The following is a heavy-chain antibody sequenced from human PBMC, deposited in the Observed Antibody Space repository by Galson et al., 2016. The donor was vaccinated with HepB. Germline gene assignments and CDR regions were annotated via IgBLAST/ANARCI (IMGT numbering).Heavy chain of an antibody. J-gene: IGHJ4*02. CDR1: GFTFSSYE. Sequence: SLRLSCAASGFTFSSYEMNWVRQAPGKGLEWVSHISGSSAIIYYADSVKGRFTISRDNAKNSLYLQMNSLRAEDTAIYYCAREDNSGWSSFYFDFWGQGTLVTVSS. CDR3: AREDNSGWSSFYFDF. V-gene: IGHV3-48*03. D-gene: IGHD6-19*01. CDR2: ISGSSAII.